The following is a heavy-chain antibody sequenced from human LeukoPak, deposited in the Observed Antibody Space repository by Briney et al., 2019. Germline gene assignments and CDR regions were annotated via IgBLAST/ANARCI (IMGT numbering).Heavy chain of an antibody. D-gene: IGHD3-16*01. CDR2: IIPIFGTA. J-gene: IGHJ5*02. V-gene: IGHV1-69*01. Sequence: GSSVKISCQASGGTFSSYAISWVRQAPGQGLEWMGGIIPIFGTANYAQKFKGRVTITADESTSTAYMELSSLRSEDTAVYYCAPIDVDYVWGVTDPWGQGTLVTVSS. CDR3: APIDVDYVWGVTDP. CDR1: GGTFSSYA.